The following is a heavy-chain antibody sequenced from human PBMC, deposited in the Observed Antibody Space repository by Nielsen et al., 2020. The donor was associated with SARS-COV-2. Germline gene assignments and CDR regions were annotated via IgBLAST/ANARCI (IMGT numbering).Heavy chain of an antibody. CDR2: IISTSTYI. J-gene: IGHJ4*02. CDR3: VRGFNHFDY. CDR1: GFTVYNY. Sequence: GESLKISCAASGFTVYNYMNWVRQAPGKGLEWVSSIISTSTYIYYADSVKGRFTISRDNAKNSLYLEMNSLRADDTAVYYCVRGFNHFDYWGQGTLVTVSS. V-gene: IGHV3-21*01.